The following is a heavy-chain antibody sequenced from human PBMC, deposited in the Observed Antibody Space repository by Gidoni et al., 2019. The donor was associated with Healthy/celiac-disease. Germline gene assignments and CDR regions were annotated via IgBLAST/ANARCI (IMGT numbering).Heavy chain of an antibody. Sequence: QVQLVQSGAEVKKPGSSVKVSCKASGGTFSSYAISWVRQAPGQGLEWRGGIIPIFGTANYAKKFQGRVTITADKSTSTAYMELSSLRSEDTAVYYCASSGRMVYAYFDYWGQGTLVTVSS. J-gene: IGHJ4*02. CDR1: GGTFSSYA. CDR2: IIPIFGTA. V-gene: IGHV1-69*06. D-gene: IGHD2-8*01. CDR3: ASSGRMVYAYFDY.